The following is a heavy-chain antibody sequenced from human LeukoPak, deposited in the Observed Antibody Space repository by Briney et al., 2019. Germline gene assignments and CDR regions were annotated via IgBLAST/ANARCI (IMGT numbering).Heavy chain of an antibody. V-gene: IGHV1-2*02. J-gene: IGHJ6*03. Sequence: ASVKVSCKASGYTFTGYYMHWVRQAPGQGLEWMGWINPNSGGTNYAQKFQGRVTMTRDTSISTAYMELSRLRSDDTAVYYCARCDCSSTSWAYYYYYYYYMDVWGKGTTVTVSS. D-gene: IGHD2-2*01. CDR2: INPNSGGT. CDR3: ARCDCSSTSWAYYYYYYYYMDV. CDR1: GYTFTGYY.